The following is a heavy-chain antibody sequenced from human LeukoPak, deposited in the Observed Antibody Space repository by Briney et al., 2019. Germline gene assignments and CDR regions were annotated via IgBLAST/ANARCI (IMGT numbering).Heavy chain of an antibody. D-gene: IGHD1-7*01. Sequence: PGGSLRLSCAASGFTFSSYEMNWVRQAPGKGLEWVSYISSSGTTIYYADSVKGRFTISRDNAKNSLYLQMNSLRAEDTAVYYCAREGWNYVRPDAFDIWGQGTMVTVSS. CDR3: AREGWNYVRPDAFDI. V-gene: IGHV3-48*03. CDR2: ISSSGTTI. J-gene: IGHJ3*02. CDR1: GFTFSSYE.